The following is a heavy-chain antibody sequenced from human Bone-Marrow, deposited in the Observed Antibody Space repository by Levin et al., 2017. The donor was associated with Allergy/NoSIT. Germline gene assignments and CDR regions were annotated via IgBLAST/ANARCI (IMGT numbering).Heavy chain of an antibody. V-gene: IGHV1-18*01. Sequence: KSGESLKISCKASGYSFTSNGISWVRQSPGQGLEWMGWITVHNGDTEYAQRFQGRVIMTADTSTNTVEMELRGLRSDDTAVYYCARVACSGGYCYAVYNWFDPWGQGTLITVSS. D-gene: IGHD2-15*01. J-gene: IGHJ5*02. CDR2: ITVHNGDT. CDR1: GYSFTSNG. CDR3: ARVACSGGYCYAVYNWFDP.